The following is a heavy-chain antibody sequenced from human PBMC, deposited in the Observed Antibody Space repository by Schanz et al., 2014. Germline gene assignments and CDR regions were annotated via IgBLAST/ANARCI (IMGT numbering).Heavy chain of an antibody. CDR3: ASPSGYSDYGTYFDF. J-gene: IGHJ4*02. D-gene: IGHD5-12*01. V-gene: IGHV3-48*01. Sequence: EVQLVESGGGLVKPGGSLRLSCAASGFTFSSYSMNWVRQAPGKGLEWVSYICSSGNTIYYADSVKGRFTISRDNSKNTLYLQMNTLRAEDTAVYYCASPSGYSDYGTYFDFWGQGTLVTVSS. CDR1: GFTFSSYS. CDR2: ICSSGNTI.